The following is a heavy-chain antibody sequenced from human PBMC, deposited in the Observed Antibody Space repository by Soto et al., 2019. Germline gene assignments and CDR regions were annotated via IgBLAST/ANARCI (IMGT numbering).Heavy chain of an antibody. J-gene: IGHJ6*02. V-gene: IGHV4-39*01. CDR1: GGSISSSSYY. CDR3: ASLGVVVPAAQHDYYYYYGMDV. CDR2: IYYSGST. D-gene: IGHD2-2*01. Sequence: SETLSLTCTVSGGSISSSSYYWGWIRQPPGKGLEWIGSIYYSGSTYYNPSLKSRVTISVDTSKNQFSLKLSSVTAADTAVYYCASLGVVVPAAQHDYYYYYGMDVWGQGTTVTVSS.